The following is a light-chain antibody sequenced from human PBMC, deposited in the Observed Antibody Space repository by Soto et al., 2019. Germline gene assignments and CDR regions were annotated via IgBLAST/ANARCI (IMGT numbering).Light chain of an antibody. J-gene: IGLJ3*02. V-gene: IGLV2-14*02. CDR3: CSFTNTNSLEDWV. Sequence: QSALTQPASVSGSPGQSITISCTGTSSDVGSYNLVSWYQQHPGKAPKLMIYEGSKRPSGVSNRFSGSKSGNTASLTISGLQAEDDADYYCCSFTNTNSLEDWVFGGGTKVTVL. CDR1: SSDVGSYNL. CDR2: EGS.